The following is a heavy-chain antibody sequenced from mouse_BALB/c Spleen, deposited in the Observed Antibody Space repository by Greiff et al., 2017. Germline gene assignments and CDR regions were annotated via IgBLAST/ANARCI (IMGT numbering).Heavy chain of an antibody. CDR1: GYTFTSYW. J-gene: IGHJ2*01. CDR2: INPSNGRT. CDR3: ARGGNDGYYGGY. V-gene: IGHV1S81*02. D-gene: IGHD2-3*01. Sequence: QVQLQQPGAELVKPGASVKLSCKASGYTFTSYWMHWVKQRPGQGLEWIGEINPSNGRTNYNEKFKSKATLTVDKSSSTAYMQLSSLTSEDSAVYYCARGGNDGYYGGYWGQGTTLTVSS.